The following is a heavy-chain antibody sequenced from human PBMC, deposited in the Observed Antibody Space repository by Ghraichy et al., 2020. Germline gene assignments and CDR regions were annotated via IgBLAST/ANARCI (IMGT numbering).Heavy chain of an antibody. V-gene: IGHV1-69*13. J-gene: IGHJ6*02. CDR2: IIPIFGTA. CDR1: GGTFSSYA. Sequence: SVKVSCKASGGTFSSYAISWVRQAPGQGLEWMGGIIPIFGTANYAQKFQGRVTITADESTSTAYMELSSLRSEDTAVYYCAIASHYSSSWYLGDYYYGMDVWGQGTTVTVSS. CDR3: AIASHYSSSWYLGDYYYGMDV. D-gene: IGHD6-13*01.